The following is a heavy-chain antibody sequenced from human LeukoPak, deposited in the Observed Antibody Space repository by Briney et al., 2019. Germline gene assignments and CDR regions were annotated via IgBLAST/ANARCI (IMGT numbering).Heavy chain of an antibody. V-gene: IGHV3-64*01. D-gene: IGHD5-24*01. CDR1: GFTFSSYA. Sequence: PGGSLGLSCAASGFTFSSYAMHWVRQAPGKGLEYVSAISSNGGSTYYANSVKGRFTISRDNSKNTLYLQMGSLRAEDMAVYYCARLLQDGYNSFDYWGQGTLVTVSS. J-gene: IGHJ4*02. CDR2: ISSNGGST. CDR3: ARLLQDGYNSFDY.